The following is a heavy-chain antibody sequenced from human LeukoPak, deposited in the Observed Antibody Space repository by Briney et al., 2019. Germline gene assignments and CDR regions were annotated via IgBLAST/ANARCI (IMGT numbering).Heavy chain of an antibody. V-gene: IGHV4-4*07. CDR2: IYSTGST. D-gene: IGHD1-1*01. J-gene: IGHJ4*02. Sequence: SETLSLTCTVSGGPISTYYWTWIRQPAGKGLEWLGRIYSTGSTNFNPSLKGRVTLSVDTSKSQFSLKLNSLTAADTAVYYCARTTSSNTLPFDHWGQGTLVTVSS. CDR1: GGPISTYY. CDR3: ARTTSSNTLPFDH.